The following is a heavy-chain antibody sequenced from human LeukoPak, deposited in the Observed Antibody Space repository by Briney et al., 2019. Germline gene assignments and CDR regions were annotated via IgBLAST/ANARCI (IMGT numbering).Heavy chain of an antibody. Sequence: KTSETLSLTCTVSGGSISSYYWSWIRQPPGKGLEWIGYIYYSGSTNYNPSLKSRVTISVDTSKNQFSLKLSSVTAADTAVYYCARGGPNWCSGGSCYGWFDPWGQGTLVTVSS. D-gene: IGHD2-15*01. CDR1: GGSISSYY. V-gene: IGHV4-59*01. J-gene: IGHJ5*02. CDR2: IYYSGST. CDR3: ARGGPNWCSGGSCYGWFDP.